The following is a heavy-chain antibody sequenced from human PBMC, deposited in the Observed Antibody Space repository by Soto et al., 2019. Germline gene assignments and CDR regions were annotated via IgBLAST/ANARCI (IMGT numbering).Heavy chain of an antibody. Sequence: EVQLVESGGGLVQPGGSLRLSCAASGFTFSNYWMSWVRQAPGKGLEWVANIKQDGSENYYVDSVKGRFTTSRDNTKNSCYLQMNSLRADDTAVYYCARNQITGWKFAYWARATLVTVS. CDR1: GFTFSNYW. V-gene: IGHV3-7*01. CDR3: ARNQITGWKFAY. CDR2: IKQDGSEN. J-gene: IGHJ4*02. D-gene: IGHD6-19*01.